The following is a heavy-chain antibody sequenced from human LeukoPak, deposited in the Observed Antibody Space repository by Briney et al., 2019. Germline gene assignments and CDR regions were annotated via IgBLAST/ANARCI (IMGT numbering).Heavy chain of an antibody. J-gene: IGHJ5*02. Sequence: ASVKVSCKTSGYTFTTCAVHWVRQAPGQRLEWMGWINGDNGNTKYAQKFQGRVTITRDTSAHTGYMELRSLSSADTAVYFCARAPYDILTGYSLNWFDPWGQGTLVTVSS. D-gene: IGHD3-9*01. CDR2: INGDNGNT. V-gene: IGHV1-3*01. CDR1: GYTFTTCA. CDR3: ARAPYDILTGYSLNWFDP.